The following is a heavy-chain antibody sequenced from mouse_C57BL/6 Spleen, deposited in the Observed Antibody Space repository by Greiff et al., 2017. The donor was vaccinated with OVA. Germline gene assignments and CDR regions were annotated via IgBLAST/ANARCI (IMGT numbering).Heavy chain of an antibody. Sequence: EVQLQQSGPELVKPGASVKISCKASGYTFTDYYMNWVKQSHGKSLEWIGDINPNNGGTSYNQKFKGKATLTVDKSSSTAYMELRSLTSEDSAVYYCARITTCYFDVWGTGTTVTVSS. D-gene: IGHD2-4*01. J-gene: IGHJ1*03. CDR3: ARITTCYFDV. CDR1: GYTFTDYY. CDR2: INPNNGGT. V-gene: IGHV1-26*01.